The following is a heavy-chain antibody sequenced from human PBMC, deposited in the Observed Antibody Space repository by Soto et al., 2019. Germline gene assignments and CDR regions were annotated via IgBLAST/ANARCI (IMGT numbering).Heavy chain of an antibody. Sequence: QVQLVQSGAEVKKPGASVKVSCKASGYTFTSYGISWVRQAPGQGLEWMGWISAYNGNTNYAQKLQGRGTLNTDTSTSTAHMEARSLRSDDNAVEYCARYCISTSCQESVGGMDVWGQGTTVTVSS. D-gene: IGHD2-2*01. CDR3: ARYCISTSCQESVGGMDV. V-gene: IGHV1-18*01. J-gene: IGHJ6*02. CDR2: ISAYNGNT. CDR1: GYTFTSYG.